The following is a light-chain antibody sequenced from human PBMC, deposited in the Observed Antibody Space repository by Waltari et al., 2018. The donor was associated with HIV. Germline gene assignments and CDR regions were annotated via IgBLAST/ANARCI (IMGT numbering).Light chain of an antibody. V-gene: IGKV1-39*01. CDR2: AAS. J-gene: IGKJ1*01. CDR3: QQSYSTPPEWT. Sequence: DIQMTQSPSSLSASVGDRVTITCRASQSISSYLNWYQQKPGKAPKLLIYAASSLQSGVPSRFSGSGSGTDFTLTISSLQPEDFVTYYCQQSYSTPPEWTFGQGTKVEIK. CDR1: QSISSY.